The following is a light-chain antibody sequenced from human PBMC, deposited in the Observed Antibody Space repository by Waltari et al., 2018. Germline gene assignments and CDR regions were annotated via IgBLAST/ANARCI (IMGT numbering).Light chain of an antibody. Sequence: QSALTQPASVSGTPGQSLTLSCRGSTRDVWSYYLVSWYQQHPGEAPKLLICEVFKRPPDTSSRFSGAKSGSTASLTISGLQPEDEADYYCCSYAGRGTYVFGSGTKVTVL. V-gene: IGLV2-23*02. J-gene: IGLJ1*01. CDR2: EVF. CDR1: TRDVWSYYL. CDR3: CSYAGRGTYV.